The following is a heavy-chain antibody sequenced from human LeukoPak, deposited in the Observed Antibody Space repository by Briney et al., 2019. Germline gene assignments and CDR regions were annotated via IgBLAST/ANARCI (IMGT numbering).Heavy chain of an antibody. CDR1: GGSMSSSSYH. D-gene: IGHD4-17*01. CDR3: ATDYGDYVGY. CDR2: IYYSGST. V-gene: IGHV4-39*02. Sequence: SETLSLTCTVSGGSMSSSSYHWGWIRQPPGKGLEWIGSIYYSGSTYYNPSLKSRVTISVDTSKNQFSLKLSSVTAADTAVYYCATDYGDYVGYWGQGTMVTVSS. J-gene: IGHJ3*01.